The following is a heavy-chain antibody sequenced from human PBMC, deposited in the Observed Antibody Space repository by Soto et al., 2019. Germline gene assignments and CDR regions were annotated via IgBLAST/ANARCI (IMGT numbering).Heavy chain of an antibody. J-gene: IGHJ6*03. CDR3: ARVGANYDFWSGYDRYYYYMDV. D-gene: IGHD3-3*01. CDR1: GGSISSGGYY. V-gene: IGHV4-31*03. Sequence: SETLSLTCTVSGGSISSGGYYWSWIRQHPGKGLEWIGYIYYSGSTYYNPSLKSRVTISVDTSKNQFSLKLSSVTAADTAVYYCARVGANYDFWSGYDRYYYYMDVWGKGTTVTVSS. CDR2: IYYSGST.